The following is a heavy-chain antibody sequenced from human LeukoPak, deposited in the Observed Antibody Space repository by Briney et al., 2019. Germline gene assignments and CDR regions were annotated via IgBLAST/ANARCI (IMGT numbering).Heavy chain of an antibody. V-gene: IGHV4-34*01. Sequence: SETLSLTCAVYGSFDIYYWTFVRLPPGKGLEWIGETTYRGNTNYSPSLRSRVTIPVDRTNQQFSLKLTSVTAADTAVYYCMGYGGDWYPDSWGQGTLVTVS. CDR1: GSFDIYY. CDR2: TTYRGNT. CDR3: MGYGGDWYPDS. J-gene: IGHJ4*02. D-gene: IGHD2-21*02.